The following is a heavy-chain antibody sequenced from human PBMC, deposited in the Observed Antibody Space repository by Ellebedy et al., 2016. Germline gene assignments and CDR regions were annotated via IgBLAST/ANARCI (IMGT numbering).Heavy chain of an antibody. CDR1: GFTFSSYW. V-gene: IGHV3-74*01. CDR3: AKMISGTFDY. Sequence: GESLKISCAASGFTFSSYWMHWVRQAPGKGLVWVSRINSDGSSTSYADSVKGRFTISRDNSKNTLYLQMNSLRAEDTAVYYCAKMISGTFDYWGQGTLVTVSS. D-gene: IGHD1-20*01. J-gene: IGHJ4*02. CDR2: INSDGSST.